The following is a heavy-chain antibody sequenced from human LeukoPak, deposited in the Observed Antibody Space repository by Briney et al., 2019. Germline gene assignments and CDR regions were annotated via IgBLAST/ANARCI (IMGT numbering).Heavy chain of an antibody. CDR3: ARGRNLVATSGYFDY. CDR1: GFTFSSYG. J-gene: IGHJ4*02. Sequence: GRSLRLSCAASGFTFSSYGVHWVRQAPGKGLEWVAVISYDGSNEYYADSVKGRFTISRDNSKNTLYLQMNSLRAEDTAVYYCARGRNLVATSGYFDYWGQGTLVTVSS. CDR2: ISYDGSNE. D-gene: IGHD5-12*01. V-gene: IGHV3-30*03.